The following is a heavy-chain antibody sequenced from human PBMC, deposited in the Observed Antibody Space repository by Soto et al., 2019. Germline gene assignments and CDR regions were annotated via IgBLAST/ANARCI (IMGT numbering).Heavy chain of an antibody. CDR2: ISWNSGSI. CDR3: AKTMLNYDILTGPNEPDAFDI. CDR1: GFTFDDYA. V-gene: IGHV3-9*01. D-gene: IGHD3-9*01. J-gene: IGHJ3*02. Sequence: GGSLRLSCAASGFTFDDYAMHWVRQAPGKGLEGVSGISWNSGSIGYADSVKGRFTISRDNAKNSLYLQMNSLRAEDTALYYCAKTMLNYDILTGPNEPDAFDIWGQGTMVTVSS.